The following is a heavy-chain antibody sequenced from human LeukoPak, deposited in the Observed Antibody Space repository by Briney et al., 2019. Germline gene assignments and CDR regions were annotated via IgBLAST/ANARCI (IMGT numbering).Heavy chain of an antibody. CDR2: INPESGDT. V-gene: IGHV1-2*02. D-gene: IGHD2-2*02. CDR3: ARGGCSSTSCYSWGHYYYYMDV. CDR1: GFSFSGYY. J-gene: IGHJ6*03. Sequence: GASVKVSCMPSGFSFSGYYINWVRQAPGQGLEWMGWINPESGDTNYAQKFQGRVTMTRDTSIGTAYMELSSLRSDDTAVYYCARGGCSSTSCYSWGHYYYYMDVWGKGTTVTVSS.